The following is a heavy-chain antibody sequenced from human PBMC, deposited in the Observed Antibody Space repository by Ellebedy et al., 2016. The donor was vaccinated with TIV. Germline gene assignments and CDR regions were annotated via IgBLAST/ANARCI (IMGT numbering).Heavy chain of an antibody. CDR3: AGWGISQD. CDR2: INPDGGAK. J-gene: IGHJ4*02. Sequence: GGSLRLXCAASRFTFSNYWMNWVRQPPGKGLEWVANINPDGGAKSYVDSVKGRFTISRDNARNSLYLQMSSLRVEDTAVYYCAGWGISQDWGQGTLVTVSS. V-gene: IGHV3-7*01. CDR1: RFTFSNYW. D-gene: IGHD6-13*01.